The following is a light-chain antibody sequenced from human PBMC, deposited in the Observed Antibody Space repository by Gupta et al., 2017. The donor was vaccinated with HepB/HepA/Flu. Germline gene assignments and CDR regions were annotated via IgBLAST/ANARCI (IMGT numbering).Light chain of an antibody. V-gene: IGKV1D-12*01. CDR2: GAS. Sequence: DIQMTQSPSSVSASVGDRVTIICRASQDIGTWLAWYQQKPRRAPKLLIYGASSLPSGVPSRFSGSGSGTNFTLTINNLQPEDFATYYCQQGNSFPHTFGQGTXLEIK. J-gene: IGKJ2*01. CDR3: QQGNSFPHT. CDR1: QDIGTW.